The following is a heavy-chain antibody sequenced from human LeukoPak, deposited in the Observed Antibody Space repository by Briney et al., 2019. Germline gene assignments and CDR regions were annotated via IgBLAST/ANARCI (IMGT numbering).Heavy chain of an antibody. CDR1: GGIFSSYA. Sequence: ASVKVSCKASGGIFSSYAISWVRQAPGQGPEWMGGIIPIFGTANYAQKFQGRVTITADKSTSTDYMELSRLTSEDTAVYYCARGRTRIAVAGTDAFDIWGQGTMVTVSS. V-gene: IGHV1-69*06. D-gene: IGHD6-19*01. CDR3: ARGRTRIAVAGTDAFDI. CDR2: IIPIFGTA. J-gene: IGHJ3*02.